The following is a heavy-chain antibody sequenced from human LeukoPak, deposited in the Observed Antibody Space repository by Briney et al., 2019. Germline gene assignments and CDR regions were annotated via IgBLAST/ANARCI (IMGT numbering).Heavy chain of an antibody. CDR1: GGSIRNYY. V-gene: IGHV4-59*01. CDR2: IYYSGST. CDR3: ATLRDGYEFDY. J-gene: IGHJ4*02. D-gene: IGHD5-24*01. Sequence: SETLSLTCSVSGGSIRNYYWSWIRQPPGKGLEWIGYIYYSGSTNYNPSLKSRVTISVDTSKNQFSLRLSSVTAADTAVYYCATLRDGYEFDYWGQGTLVTVSS.